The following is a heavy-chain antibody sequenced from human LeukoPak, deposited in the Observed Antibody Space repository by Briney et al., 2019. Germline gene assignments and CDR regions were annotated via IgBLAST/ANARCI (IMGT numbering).Heavy chain of an antibody. CDR1: GYTFTGYY. V-gene: IGHV1-8*02. CDR2: MNPNSGNT. J-gene: IGHJ5*02. D-gene: IGHD2-15*01. Sequence: ASVKVSCKASGYTFTGYYMHWVRQAPGQGLEWMGWMNPNSGNTGYAQKFQGRVTMTRNTSISTAYMELSSLRSEDTAVYYCARDVGYCSGGSCYSFDPWGRGTLVTVSS. CDR3: ARDVGYCSGGSCYSFDP.